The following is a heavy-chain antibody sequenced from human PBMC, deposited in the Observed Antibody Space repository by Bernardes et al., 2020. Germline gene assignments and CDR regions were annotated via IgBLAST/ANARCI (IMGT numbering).Heavy chain of an antibody. CDR1: GFTFDNYT. CDR2: ITWDGGRT. D-gene: IGHD2-2*01. V-gene: IGHV3-43*01. Sequence: SLRLSCAASGFTFDNYTMHWVRQAPGKGLEWVSLITWDGGRTYYADSVKGRFTISRDNSKNSLYLQMNSLRTEDTALYYCGKDIGCSSTSCYENYYGMDVWGQGTTVTVSS. CDR3: GKDIGCSSTSCYENYYGMDV. J-gene: IGHJ6*02.